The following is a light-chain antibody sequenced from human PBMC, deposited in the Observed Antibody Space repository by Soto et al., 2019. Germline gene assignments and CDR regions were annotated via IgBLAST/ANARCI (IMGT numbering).Light chain of an antibody. V-gene: IGKV1-5*01. J-gene: IGKJ4*01. Sequence: DIQMTQSPSTLSASVGDRVTITCRASQSISSWLAWYQQKPGKAPKLLIYDASSLESGVPSRYSGSGSGTEFTLTISSLQPDDFATYYCQQYNSYSLTFGGGTKVEIK. CDR1: QSISSW. CDR3: QQYNSYSLT. CDR2: DAS.